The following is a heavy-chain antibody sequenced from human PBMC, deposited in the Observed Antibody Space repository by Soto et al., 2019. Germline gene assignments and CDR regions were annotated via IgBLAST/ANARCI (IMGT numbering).Heavy chain of an antibody. CDR3: ARPKVVRAYYYDSSGYYTDAFDI. Sequence: GESLKISCKGSGYSFTSYWIGWVRQMPGKGLEWMGIIYPGDSDTRYSPSFQGQVTISADKSISTAYLQWSSLKASDTAMYYCARPKVVRAYYYDSSGYYTDAFDIWGQGTMVTVSS. D-gene: IGHD3-22*01. CDR1: GYSFTSYW. CDR2: IYPGDSDT. J-gene: IGHJ3*02. V-gene: IGHV5-51*01.